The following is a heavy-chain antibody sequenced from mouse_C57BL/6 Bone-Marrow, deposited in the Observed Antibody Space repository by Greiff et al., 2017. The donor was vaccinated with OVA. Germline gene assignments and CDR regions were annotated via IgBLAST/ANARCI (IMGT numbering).Heavy chain of an antibody. CDR2: IDPANGNT. J-gene: IGHJ2*01. D-gene: IGHD2-10*02. CDR1: GFNIKDYY. V-gene: IGHV14-3*01. Sequence: VQLQQSGAELVRPGASVKLSCTASGFNIKDYYMHWVKQRPEQGLEWIGRIDPANGNTKYAPKFQGKATITADTSSNTAYLQLSSLTSEDTAIYYCARVVRYYFDYWGQGTTLTVSS. CDR3: ARVVRYYFDY.